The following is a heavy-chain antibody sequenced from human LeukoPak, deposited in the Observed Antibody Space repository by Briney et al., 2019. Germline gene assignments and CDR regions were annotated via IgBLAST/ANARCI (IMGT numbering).Heavy chain of an antibody. J-gene: IGHJ4*02. CDR1: GFAFNTYA. D-gene: IGHD3-10*01. CDR2: ICHDGSIK. V-gene: IGHV3-33*01. CDR3: AREIFGSGSYPGF. Sequence: GGSLRLSCAASGFAFNTYAMHWVRQAPGKGLEWVTLICHDGSIKFSIDSVRGRVNISRDNSKHKMYLQMDGLRAEDTAVYYCAREIFGSGSYPGFGGQGTLVPVS.